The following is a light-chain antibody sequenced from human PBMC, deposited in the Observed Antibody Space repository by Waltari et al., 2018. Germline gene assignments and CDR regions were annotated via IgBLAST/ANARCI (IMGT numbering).Light chain of an antibody. J-gene: IGLJ7*01. CDR2: ENT. Sequence: QSVLTQPPSVSAAPGQRVTISCSGGSPNIGNNYVSWYRQFPGTAPKHLIYENTGRPSGIPGRFSGSKSGTSATLDITGLQAGDEADYYCGTWDSSLSGAVFGGGTHLTVL. V-gene: IGLV1-51*02. CDR1: SPNIGNNY. CDR3: GTWDSSLSGAV.